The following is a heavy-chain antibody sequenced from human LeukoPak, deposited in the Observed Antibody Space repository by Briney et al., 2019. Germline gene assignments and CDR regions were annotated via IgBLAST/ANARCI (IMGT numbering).Heavy chain of an antibody. CDR3: GREGSLRWYSYYLDV. CDR1: GYSISSDYY. D-gene: IGHD1-26*01. Sequence: SETLSLTCTVSGYSISSDYYWGCIRQPPGKGLEGIGRIHHSGRTYYNPSLKSRVPISVATPKNLLSLKLSSVTAADTAVYFCGREGSLRWYSYYLDVWGKGATVTASS. CDR2: IHHSGRT. J-gene: IGHJ6*03. V-gene: IGHV4-38-2*02.